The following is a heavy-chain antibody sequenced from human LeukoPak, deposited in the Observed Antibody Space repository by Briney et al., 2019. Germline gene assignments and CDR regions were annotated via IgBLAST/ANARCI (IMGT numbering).Heavy chain of an antibody. D-gene: IGHD2-21*02. Sequence: GGSLRLSCTASGFTFGDYAMSWVRQAPGKGLEWVGFIRSKAYGGTTEYAASVKGRFTISRDDSKSIAYLQMNSLKTEDTAVYYCASFSWRGDGDAFDIWGQGTMVTVSS. CDR2: IRSKAYGGTT. J-gene: IGHJ3*02. CDR1: GFTFGDYA. CDR3: ASFSWRGDGDAFDI. V-gene: IGHV3-49*04.